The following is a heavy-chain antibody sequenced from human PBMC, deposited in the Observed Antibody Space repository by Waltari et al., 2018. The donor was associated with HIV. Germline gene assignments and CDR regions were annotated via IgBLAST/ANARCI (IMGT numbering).Heavy chain of an antibody. D-gene: IGHD3-10*01. Sequence: QVQLQQWGAGQLKASETLSLTCAVYGGSLTDFYWTWIRQCPGRGLEGIAEINQSGRSDFNPSLKSRVTIAIDPAKKQFSLTLKSVTAADTGVYYCARESRRRIRQGGINWFDPWGQGTPVNVLS. J-gene: IGHJ5*02. CDR2: INQSGRS. V-gene: IGHV4-34*01. CDR3: ARESRRRIRQGGINWFDP. CDR1: GGSLTDFY.